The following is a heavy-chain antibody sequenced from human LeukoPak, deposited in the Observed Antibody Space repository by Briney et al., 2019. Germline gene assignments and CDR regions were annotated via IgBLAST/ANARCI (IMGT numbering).Heavy chain of an antibody. D-gene: IGHD3-10*01. CDR1: GFTFSSYW. Sequence: QTGGSLRLSCAASGFTFSSYWMSWVRQAPGKGLEWVSGISWNSGTIGYADSVKGRFTISRDNAKNSLYLQMNSLRPEDTALYYCVSGSYSPYWGQGTLVTVSS. CDR2: ISWNSGTI. J-gene: IGHJ4*02. CDR3: VSGSYSPY. V-gene: IGHV3-9*01.